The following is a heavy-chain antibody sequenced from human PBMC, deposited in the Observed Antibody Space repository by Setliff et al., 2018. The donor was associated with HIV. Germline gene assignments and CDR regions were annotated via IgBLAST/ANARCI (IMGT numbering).Heavy chain of an antibody. CDR1: GYSINSRYY. CDR3: ARLGDYDSSGYSWFDY. J-gene: IGHJ4*02. CDR2: IHYTGST. V-gene: IGHV4-59*01. Sequence: PSETLSLTCTVSGYSINSRYYWGWIRQPPGKGLEWIGYIHYTGSTTYNPPLKSRVTISVDTSKNQFSLMLSSVTAADTAVYYCARLGDYDSSGYSWFDYWGQGTLVTVSS. D-gene: IGHD3-22*01.